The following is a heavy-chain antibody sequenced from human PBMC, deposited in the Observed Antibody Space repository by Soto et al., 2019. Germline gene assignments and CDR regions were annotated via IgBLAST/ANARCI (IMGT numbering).Heavy chain of an antibody. CDR1: VFTFSSYS. J-gene: IGHJ4*02. D-gene: IGHD6-25*01. CDR3: AKVVSGGHLDY. V-gene: IGHV3-21*01. Sequence: WWSLRLSCSASVFTFSSYSMNWFRQAPGKGLEWVSSISSSSYIYYADSVKGRFTISRDNAKNSLYLQMNSLRAEDTAVYYCAKVVSGGHLDYWGQGTLVTVSS. CDR2: ISSSSYI.